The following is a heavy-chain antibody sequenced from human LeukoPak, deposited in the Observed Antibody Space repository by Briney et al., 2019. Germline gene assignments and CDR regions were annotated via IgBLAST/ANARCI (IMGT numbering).Heavy chain of an antibody. Sequence: PGGSLRLSCAASEFTFSEYSMNWVRQAPGKGLEWVASISSTSTYIYYADSVTGRFTISRDNAKNSLYLQMNGLRAEDTAVYYCAKAEKRTSLTTVTRGYMDVWGKGTTVIVSS. D-gene: IGHD4-17*01. CDR2: ISSTSTYI. J-gene: IGHJ6*03. CDR1: EFTFSEYS. V-gene: IGHV3-21*04. CDR3: AKAEKRTSLTTVTRGYMDV.